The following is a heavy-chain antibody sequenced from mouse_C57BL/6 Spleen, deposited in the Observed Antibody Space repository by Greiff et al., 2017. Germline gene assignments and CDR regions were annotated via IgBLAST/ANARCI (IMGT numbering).Heavy chain of an antibody. Sequence: VQLQQPGAELVRPGSSVKLSCKASGYTFTSYWMHWVKQRPIQGLEWIGNIDPSDSETHYNQKFKDKATLTVDKSASTAYMQLSSLTSEDSAVYYCARDYGNFYWYFGVWGTGTTVTVST. CDR1: GYTFTSYW. V-gene: IGHV1-52*01. D-gene: IGHD2-1*01. CDR2: IDPSDSET. J-gene: IGHJ1*03. CDR3: ARDYGNFYWYFGV.